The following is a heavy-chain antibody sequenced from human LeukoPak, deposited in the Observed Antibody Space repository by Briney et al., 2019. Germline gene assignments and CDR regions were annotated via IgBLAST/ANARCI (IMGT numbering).Heavy chain of an antibody. Sequence: GGSLRLSCTGSGFTFSSHWMSWVRQAPGRGLEWVANIKEDGSETYYLDSVKGRFTISRDNAKNSLYLQMNSLRAEDTAVYYCARDDSIAAAVDAFGIWGQGTMVTVSS. J-gene: IGHJ3*02. V-gene: IGHV3-7*01. CDR1: GFTFSSHW. CDR3: ARDDSIAAAVDAFGI. D-gene: IGHD6-13*01. CDR2: IKEDGSET.